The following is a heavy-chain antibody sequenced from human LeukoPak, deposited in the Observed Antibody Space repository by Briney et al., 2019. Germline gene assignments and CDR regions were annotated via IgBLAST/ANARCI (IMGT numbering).Heavy chain of an antibody. CDR1: GFTFSSYG. CDR3: AKEVTVVVPAASYYFDY. D-gene: IGHD2-2*01. J-gene: IGHJ4*02. V-gene: IGHV3-23*01. CDR2: ISGSGGST. Sequence: GGSLRLSCAASGFTFSSYGMSWVRQAPGKGLEWVSAISGSGGSTYYADSVKGRFTISRDNSKHTLYLQMNSLRAEDTAVYYCAKEVTVVVPAASYYFDYWGQGTLVTVSS.